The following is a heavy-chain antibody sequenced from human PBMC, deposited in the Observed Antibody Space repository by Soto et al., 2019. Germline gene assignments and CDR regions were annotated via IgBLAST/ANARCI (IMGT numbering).Heavy chain of an antibody. V-gene: IGHV3-48*02. Sequence: EVQLVESGGGLVQPGGSLRLSCAASGFTFSSYSMNWVRQAPGKGLEWVSYISSSSSTIYYADSVKGRFTISRDNAKNSLYLQMNSLRDEDTAVYYCARDRGDTAIRGRSYFDYWGQGTLVTVSS. CDR3: ARDRGDTAIRGRSYFDY. CDR2: ISSSSSTI. J-gene: IGHJ4*02. D-gene: IGHD5-18*01. CDR1: GFTFSSYS.